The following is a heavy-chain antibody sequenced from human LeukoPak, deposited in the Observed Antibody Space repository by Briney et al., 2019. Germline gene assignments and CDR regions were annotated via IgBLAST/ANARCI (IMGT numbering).Heavy chain of an antibody. Sequence: PGGSLRLSCVPSGFSFSNYAMSWVRQAPGKGLEWVSSIGGSGGSTHYVDSVKGRFTISRDKTKNTLYLQMNSLRAEDTAVYYCAKSSYYDASGYYREYYFDSWGQGTLVTVSS. V-gene: IGHV3-23*01. D-gene: IGHD3-22*01. CDR1: GFSFSNYA. CDR3: AKSSYYDASGYYREYYFDS. CDR2: IGGSGGST. J-gene: IGHJ4*02.